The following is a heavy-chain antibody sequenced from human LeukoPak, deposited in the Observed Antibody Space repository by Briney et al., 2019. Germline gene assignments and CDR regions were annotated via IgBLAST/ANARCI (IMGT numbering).Heavy chain of an antibody. J-gene: IGHJ6*04. CDR1: GCIYSSYG. V-gene: IGHV3-33*08. CDR2: IWYDGSNK. CDR3: ARGYYDILTGSYYYGMDA. D-gene: IGHD3-9*01. Sequence: GGSVPVSCLATGCIYSSYGMHWVRQARSKGLEWVAVIWYDGSNKYYADSVKGRFTISRDNSKNTLYLQMNSLRAEDTAVYYCARGYYDILTGSYYYGMDAWGKGTTVTVSS.